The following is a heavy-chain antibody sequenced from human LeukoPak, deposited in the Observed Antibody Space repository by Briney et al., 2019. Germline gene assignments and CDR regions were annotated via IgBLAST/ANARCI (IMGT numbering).Heavy chain of an antibody. Sequence: SVKVSCKASGGTFSSYAISWVRQAPGQGLEWMGGIIPIFGTANYAQKFQGRVTITADKSTSTAYMELSRLRSEDTAVYYCARVYSSSWTYYYYYYMDVWGKGTTVTVSS. CDR2: IIPIFGTA. CDR1: GGTFSSYA. J-gene: IGHJ6*03. D-gene: IGHD6-13*01. V-gene: IGHV1-69*06. CDR3: ARVYSSSWTYYYYYYMDV.